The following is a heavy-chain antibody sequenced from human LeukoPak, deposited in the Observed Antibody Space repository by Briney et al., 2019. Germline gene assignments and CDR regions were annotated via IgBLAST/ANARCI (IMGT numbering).Heavy chain of an antibody. V-gene: IGHV3-30*02. J-gene: IGHJ5*02. Sequence: GGSLRLSCVASGFNFNNHGIHWVRQAPGRGLEWVAITPYDGSSDYYADTVKGRFTISRDNSKNTVYLQMNSLRADDTAVYYCARDYREGWTNWFDPWGQGTLVTVSS. CDR3: ARDYREGWTNWFDP. CDR2: TPYDGSSD. CDR1: GFNFNNHG. D-gene: IGHD2-15*01.